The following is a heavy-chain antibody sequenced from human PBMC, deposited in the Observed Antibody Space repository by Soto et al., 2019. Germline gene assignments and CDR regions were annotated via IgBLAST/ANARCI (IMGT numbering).Heavy chain of an antibody. D-gene: IGHD2-2*02. J-gene: IGHJ5*02. V-gene: IGHV1-2*04. CDR3: ARGGRIVVVPAAIQKRNNWFDP. CDR2: INPNSGGT. Sequence: GASVKVSCKASGYTFTGYYMHWVRQAPGQGLEWMGWINPNSGGTNYAQKFQGWVTMTRDTSISTAYMELSRLRPDDTAVYYCARGGRIVVVPAAIQKRNNWFDPWGQGTLVTVSS. CDR1: GYTFTGYY.